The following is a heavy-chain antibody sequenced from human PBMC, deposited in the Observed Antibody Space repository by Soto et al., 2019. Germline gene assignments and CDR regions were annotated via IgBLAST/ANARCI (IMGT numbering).Heavy chain of an antibody. D-gene: IGHD5-18*01. Sequence: EVQLVESGGGLVKPGGSLRLSCAASGFTFSSYSMNWVRQAPGKGLEWVSSISSSSSYIYYADSVKGRFTISRDNAKNSLYLQMNSLRAEDTAVYYCARDQPGYSYGSGLGYWGQGTLVTVSS. CDR1: GFTFSSYS. J-gene: IGHJ4*02. CDR3: ARDQPGYSYGSGLGY. CDR2: ISSSSSYI. V-gene: IGHV3-21*01.